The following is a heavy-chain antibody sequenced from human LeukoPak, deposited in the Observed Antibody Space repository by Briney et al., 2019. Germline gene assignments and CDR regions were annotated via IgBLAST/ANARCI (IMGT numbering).Heavy chain of an antibody. Sequence: PSETLSLTCTVSGGSISSYYWSWIRQPAGKGLEWIGRIYTSGSTNYNASLKSRVSMSVDTSKNQFSLKLSSVTAADTAVFYCTRENSGSYREFDYWGQGTLVTVSS. V-gene: IGHV4-4*07. J-gene: IGHJ4*02. CDR3: TRENSGSYREFDY. CDR1: GGSISSYY. D-gene: IGHD1-26*01. CDR2: IYTSGST.